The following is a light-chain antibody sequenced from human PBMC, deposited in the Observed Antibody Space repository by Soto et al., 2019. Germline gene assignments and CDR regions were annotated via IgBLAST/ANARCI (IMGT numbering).Light chain of an antibody. CDR3: QQYNNWLPIT. Sequence: EVVMTQSPATLSVSPGERATLSCRASQSLSSNLAWYQQKPGQAPRLLIYGASTRATGIPARFSGSGSGTEFTLTISSLQSEDFAVYYCQQYNNWLPITFCQGTLLEIK. J-gene: IGKJ5*01. V-gene: IGKV3-15*01. CDR1: QSLSSN. CDR2: GAS.